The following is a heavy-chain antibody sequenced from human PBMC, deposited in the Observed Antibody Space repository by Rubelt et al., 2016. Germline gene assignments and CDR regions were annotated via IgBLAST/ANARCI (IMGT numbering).Heavy chain of an antibody. D-gene: IGHD3-10*01. V-gene: IGHV1-18*01. Sequence: QVQLVQSGAEVKKPGASVKVSCKASGYTFTSYGISWVRQAPGQGLEWMGWISAYNRNTSYAQKVTGRVTRPTHTSARMAYMELRRLRADDTAAYYGAVCYGSGSYGNWFDPWGQGTLVTVSS. CDR2: ISAYNRNT. J-gene: IGHJ5*02. CDR3: AVCYGSGSYGNWFDP. CDR1: GYTFTSYG.